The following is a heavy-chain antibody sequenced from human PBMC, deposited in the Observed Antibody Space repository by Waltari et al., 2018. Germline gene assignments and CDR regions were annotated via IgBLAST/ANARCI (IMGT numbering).Heavy chain of an antibody. CDR2: IVSGGDT. D-gene: IGHD2-2*01. CDR3: TRTLVPADPPRAMDV. CDR1: GLAVRTKY. Sequence: VLLVESGGDLIRPGGSLRHTWAVSGLAVRTKYWGWVRQAAGKGLEWVSVIVSGGDTYYADSVKGRFTISRDSSRNTLHLQMNSLRVEDTAVYYCTRTLVPADPPRAMDVWGQGTVVSVSS. J-gene: IGHJ6*02. V-gene: IGHV3-53*01.